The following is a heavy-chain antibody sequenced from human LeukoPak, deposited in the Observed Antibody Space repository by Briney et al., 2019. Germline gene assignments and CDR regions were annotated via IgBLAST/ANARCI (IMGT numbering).Heavy chain of an antibody. CDR1: GGSISSGGYS. J-gene: IGHJ4*02. D-gene: IGHD3-22*01. CDR2: IYHSGST. V-gene: IGHV4-30-2*01. CDR3: ASHYYDSSGYFGEFDY. Sequence: SETLSLTCAVSGGSISSGGYSWSWIRQPPGKGLEWIGYIYHSGSTYYNPSLKSRVTISVDRSKNQFSLKLSSVTAADTAVYYCASHYYDSSGYFGEFDYWGQGTLVTVSS.